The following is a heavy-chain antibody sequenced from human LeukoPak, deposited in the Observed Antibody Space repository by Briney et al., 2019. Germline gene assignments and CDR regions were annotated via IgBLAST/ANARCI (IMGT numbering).Heavy chain of an antibody. V-gene: IGHV3-7*01. CDR3: ARWRGSTSERSDY. D-gene: IGHD2-2*01. Sequence: GGSLRLSCTASGFTFSDYWMTWVRQAPGKGLEWVANIKQDGSAKYYVDSVKGRFTISRDDAKNSLYLQMDSLRVEDTATYYCARWRGSTSERSDYWGQGTLVTVSS. CDR1: GFTFSDYW. CDR2: IKQDGSAK. J-gene: IGHJ4*02.